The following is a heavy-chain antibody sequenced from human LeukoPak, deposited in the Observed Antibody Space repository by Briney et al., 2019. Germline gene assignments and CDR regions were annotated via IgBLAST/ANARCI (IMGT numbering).Heavy chain of an antibody. V-gene: IGHV3-7*01. CDR2: IKEDGSEK. J-gene: IGHJ4*02. CDR3: ASGYYSGWYIPYY. CDR1: GFTFSTSW. D-gene: IGHD6-19*01. Sequence: GGSLRLSCAASGFTFSTSWMIWLRQAPGKGLEWVANIKEDGSEKYYVDSVKGRFTISRDNAKNSLYLQMNSLRAEDTAVYYCASGYYSGWYIPYYWGQGTLVTVSS.